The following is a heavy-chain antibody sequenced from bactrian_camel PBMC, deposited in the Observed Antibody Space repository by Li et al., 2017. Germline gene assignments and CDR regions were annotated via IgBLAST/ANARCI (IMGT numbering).Heavy chain of an antibody. V-gene: IGHV3S66*01. D-gene: IGHD7*01. CDR3: AADKWYHGGCQGRLTTDLTF. CDR2: IWTGAGVT. CDR1: GNTYSAYC. Sequence: VQLVESGGGSVQAGGSLRLSCAISGNTYSAYCWGWFRQAPGKEREGVARIWTGAGVTYYTDSVEGRFTISHEKAKNTVYLQMNNLKPEDTAIYYCAADKWYHGGCQGRLTTDLTFWGQGTQVTVS. J-gene: IGHJ4*01.